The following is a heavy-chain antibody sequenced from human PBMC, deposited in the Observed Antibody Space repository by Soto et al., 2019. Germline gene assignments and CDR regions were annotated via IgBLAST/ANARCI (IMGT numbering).Heavy chain of an antibody. CDR2: IWYDGSNK. D-gene: IGHD6-19*01. CDR1: GFTFSSYG. Sequence: PGGSLRLSCAASGFTFSSYGMHWVRQAPGKGLEWVAVIWYDGSNKYYADSVKGRFTISRDNSKNTLYLQMNSLRAEDTAVYYCAIAVDGTLDGTDVWGQGTTVTVS. CDR3: AIAVDGTLDGTDV. J-gene: IGHJ6*02. V-gene: IGHV3-33*01.